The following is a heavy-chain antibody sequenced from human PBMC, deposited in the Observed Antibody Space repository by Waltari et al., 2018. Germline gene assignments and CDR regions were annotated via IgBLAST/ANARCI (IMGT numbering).Heavy chain of an antibody. CDR1: GGFISSSSYY. Sequence: QLQLQESGPGLVQPSETLSLTCTVSGGFISSSSYYWGWIRQPPGRGLEWIGSIYYSGSTFYNPSLKCRVTISAETSMNQFSLKLRSVTAADTAVYYCARHSPSVSSSPNDAFDIWGQGTLVTVAS. CDR2: IYYSGST. CDR3: ARHSPSVSSSPNDAFDI. V-gene: IGHV4-39*01. J-gene: IGHJ3*02. D-gene: IGHD6-6*01.